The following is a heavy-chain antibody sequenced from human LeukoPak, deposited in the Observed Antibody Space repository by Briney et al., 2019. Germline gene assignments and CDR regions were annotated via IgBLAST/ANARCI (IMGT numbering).Heavy chain of an antibody. CDR3: ARASGSYSNFDY. V-gene: IGHV1-69*01. D-gene: IGHD1-26*01. Sequence: RQAPGQGLGWMGGIIPIFGTANYAQKFQGRVTITADESTSTAYMELSSLRSEDTAVYYCARASGSYSNFDYWGQGTLVTVSS. J-gene: IGHJ4*02. CDR2: IIPIFGTA.